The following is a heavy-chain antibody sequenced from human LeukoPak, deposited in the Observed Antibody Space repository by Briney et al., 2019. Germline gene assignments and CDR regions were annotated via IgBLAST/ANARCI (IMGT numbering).Heavy chain of an antibody. Sequence: TSETLSLTCTVSGGSISSYYWSWIRQPPGKGLEWIGYIYYSGSTNYNPSLKSRVTISVDTSKNQFSLKLSSVTAADTAVYYCARGVASYFDYWGQGTLVTVSS. CDR2: IYYSGST. CDR1: GGSISSYY. V-gene: IGHV4-59*01. CDR3: ARGVASYFDY. J-gene: IGHJ4*02.